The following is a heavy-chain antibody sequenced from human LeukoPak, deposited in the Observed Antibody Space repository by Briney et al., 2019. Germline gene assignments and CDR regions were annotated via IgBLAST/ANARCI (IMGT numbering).Heavy chain of an antibody. CDR2: INHSGST. D-gene: IGHD5-24*01. CDR1: GGSFSGYY. Sequence: PSETLSLTSAVYGGSFSGYYWSWIRQPPGKGLEWIGEINHSGSTNYNPSLKSRVTISVDTSKNQFSLKLSSVTAADTAVYYCARLRRWLHSYNWFDPWGQGTLVTVSS. J-gene: IGHJ5*02. V-gene: IGHV4-34*01. CDR3: ARLRRWLHSYNWFDP.